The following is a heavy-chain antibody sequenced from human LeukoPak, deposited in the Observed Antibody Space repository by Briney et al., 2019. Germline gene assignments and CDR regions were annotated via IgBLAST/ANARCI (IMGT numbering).Heavy chain of an antibody. V-gene: IGHV3-21*01. D-gene: IGHD2-2*01. Sequence: GGSLRLSCAASGFTFSSQSMNWVRQAPGKGLEWVSSISSSSSYIYYADSVKGRFTISRDNAKNSLYLQMNSLRAEDTAVYYCARAIGYCSSTSCYLDAFDIWGQGTMVTVSS. CDR2: ISSSSSYI. CDR1: GFTFSSQS. J-gene: IGHJ3*02. CDR3: ARAIGYCSSTSCYLDAFDI.